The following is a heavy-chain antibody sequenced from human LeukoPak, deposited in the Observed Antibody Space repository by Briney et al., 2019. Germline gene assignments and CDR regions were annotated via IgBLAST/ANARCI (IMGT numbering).Heavy chain of an antibody. CDR2: IYNSGST. Sequence: SETLSLTCTVSGGSISSYYWSWIRQPPGKGLEWIGYIYNSGSTNYNPSLKSRVTISVDTSKNQFSLKLSSVTAADTAVYYCARRGGHGGSFDYWGQGTLVTVSS. CDR3: ARRGGHGGSFDY. CDR1: GGSISSYY. J-gene: IGHJ4*02. D-gene: IGHD4-23*01. V-gene: IGHV4-59*08.